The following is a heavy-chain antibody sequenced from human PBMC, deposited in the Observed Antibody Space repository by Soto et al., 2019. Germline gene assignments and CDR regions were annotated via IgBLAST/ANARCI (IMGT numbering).Heavy chain of an antibody. CDR1: GFTFSSYG. D-gene: IGHD2-2*01. CDR3: ARAHIVVVPGYYYYYGMDV. V-gene: IGHV3-33*01. Sequence: PGGSLRLSCAASGFTFSSYGMHWVRQAPGKGLEWVAVIWYDGSNKYYADSVKGRFTISRDNSKNTLYLQMNSLRAEDTAVYYCARAHIVVVPGYYYYYGMDVWGQGTTVTVSS. J-gene: IGHJ6*02. CDR2: IWYDGSNK.